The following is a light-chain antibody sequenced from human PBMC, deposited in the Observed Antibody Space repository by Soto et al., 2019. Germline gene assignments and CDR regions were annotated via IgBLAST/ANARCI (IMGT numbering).Light chain of an antibody. CDR2: AAS. CDR1: QTISSW. J-gene: IGKJ1*01. CDR3: QQANSFPWT. Sequence: DIQMTQSTSTLSGSFGDRVTITWRASQTISSWLAWYQQKTGKAPKLLIYAASSLQSGVPSRFSGSGYGTDFNLTISSLQTEDFATYYCQQANSFPWTFGQGTKVDIK. V-gene: IGKV1-12*01.